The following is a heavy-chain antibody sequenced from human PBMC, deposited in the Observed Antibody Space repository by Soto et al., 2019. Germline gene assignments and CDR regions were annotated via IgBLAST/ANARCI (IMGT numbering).Heavy chain of an antibody. CDR1: GYSFTSYW. V-gene: IGHV5-51*07. D-gene: IGHD3-10*01. J-gene: IGHJ6*02. CDR3: ARGKYYGSGSYPSYYYYGMDV. CDR2: IYPGDSDT. Sequence: SLKISCKGSGYSFTSYWIAWFHQIQGKGLEWMGIIYPGDSDTRYSPSFQGQVTISADKSISTAYLQWSSLKASDTAMYYCARGKYYGSGSYPSYYYYGMDVWGQGTTVTVSS.